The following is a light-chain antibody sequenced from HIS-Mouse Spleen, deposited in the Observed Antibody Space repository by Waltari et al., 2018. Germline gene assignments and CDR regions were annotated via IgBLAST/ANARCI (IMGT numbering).Light chain of an antibody. CDR2: EHS. V-gene: IGLV3-10*01. Sequence: SYELTQPPSVSVSPGQTARITCSGDALPTNYAYWYQQKSGQAPVLVIYEHSKRPSGIPERFSGSSSGTMATLTISGAQVEDEADYYCYSTDSSGNHRVFGGGTKLTVL. J-gene: IGLJ2*01. CDR1: ALPTNY. CDR3: YSTDSSGNHRV.